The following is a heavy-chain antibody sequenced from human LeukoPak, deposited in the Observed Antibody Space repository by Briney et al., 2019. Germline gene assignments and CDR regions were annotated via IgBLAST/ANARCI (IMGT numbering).Heavy chain of an antibody. CDR1: GFTFSSHA. CDR3: AKGRSIAARGFMVDY. V-gene: IGHV3-23*01. J-gene: IGHJ4*02. D-gene: IGHD6-6*01. Sequence: PGGSLRLSCAVSGFTFSSHAMNWVCQAPGKGLEWVSSITGSGGTTYYADSVKGRFTISRDNSKNTLYLQVDSLRAEDTAVYYCAKGRSIAARGFMVDYWGQGTLVTVSS. CDR2: ITGSGGTT.